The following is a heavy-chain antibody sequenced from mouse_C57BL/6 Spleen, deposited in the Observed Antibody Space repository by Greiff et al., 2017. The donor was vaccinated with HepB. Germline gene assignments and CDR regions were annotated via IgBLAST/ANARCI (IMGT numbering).Heavy chain of an antibody. CDR2: IYPYNGVS. CDR3: ARGSNYGDWYFDV. Sequence: EVQWVESGPELVKPGASVKISCKASGYSFTGYYMHWVKQSHGNILDWIGYIYPYNGVSSYNQKFKGKATLTVDKSSSTAYMELRSLTSEDSAVYYCARGSNYGDWYFDVWGTGTTVTVSS. J-gene: IGHJ1*03. CDR1: GYSFTGYY. D-gene: IGHD2-5*01. V-gene: IGHV1-31*01.